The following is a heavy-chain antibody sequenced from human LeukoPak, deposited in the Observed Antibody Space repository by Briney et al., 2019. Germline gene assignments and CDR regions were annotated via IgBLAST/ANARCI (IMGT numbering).Heavy chain of an antibody. J-gene: IGHJ4*02. Sequence: PGGSLRLSCAASGFTVSSYGMTWVRQAPGKGLEWVAVISYDGSNKYYADSVKGRFTISRDNSKNTLYLQMNSLRAEDTAVYYCVTFDYWGQGTLVTVSS. CDR1: GFTVSSYG. CDR3: VTFDY. CDR2: ISYDGSNK. V-gene: IGHV3-30*03.